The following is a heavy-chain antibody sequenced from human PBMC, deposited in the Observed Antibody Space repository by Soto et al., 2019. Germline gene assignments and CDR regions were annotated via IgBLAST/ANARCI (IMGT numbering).Heavy chain of an antibody. Sequence: ASVKVSCKASGYSFNSYEISWVRQAAGQGLEWMAWISPNRGTTGYAQRFQDRLTVTSNASLNTVYMELTSLRSEDTAVYFCTRDSGWSINKFDPWGQGTQVTVSS. CDR2: ISPNRGTT. J-gene: IGHJ5*02. D-gene: IGHD6-19*01. CDR1: GYSFNSYE. CDR3: TRDSGWSINKFDP. V-gene: IGHV1-8*01.